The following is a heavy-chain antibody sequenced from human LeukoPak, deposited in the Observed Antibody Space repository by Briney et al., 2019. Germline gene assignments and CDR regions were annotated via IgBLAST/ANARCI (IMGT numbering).Heavy chain of an antibody. D-gene: IGHD3-3*01. CDR2: IYYSGST. CDR1: GGSISSYY. CDR3: ARDGYDFWSGYYNHDAFDI. Sequence: PSETLSLTCTVSGGSISSYYWSWIRQPPGKGLEWIGYIYYSGSTNYNPSLKGRVTISVDTSKNQFSLKLSSVTAADTAVYYCARDGYDFWSGYYNHDAFDIWGQGTMVTVSS. V-gene: IGHV4-59*01. J-gene: IGHJ3*02.